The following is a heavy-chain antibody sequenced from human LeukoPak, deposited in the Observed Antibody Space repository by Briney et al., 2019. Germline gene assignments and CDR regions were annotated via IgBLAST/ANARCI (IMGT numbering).Heavy chain of an antibody. J-gene: IGHJ4*02. Sequence: GGSLRLSCAASGFTFSSYGMHWLRQAPGKGLEGVAVISYDGSNKYYADSGNGRFSISRDNSKNTLYLQMNSLRAEDTAVYYCAKDTLYSSSWYDVYDYWGQGTLVTVSS. CDR2: ISYDGSNK. V-gene: IGHV3-30*18. CDR3: AKDTLYSSSWYDVYDY. CDR1: GFTFSSYG. D-gene: IGHD6-13*01.